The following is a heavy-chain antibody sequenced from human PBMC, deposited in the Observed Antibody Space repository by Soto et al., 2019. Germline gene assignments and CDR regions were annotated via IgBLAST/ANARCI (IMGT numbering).Heavy chain of an antibody. CDR1: GFTFSSYS. D-gene: IGHD6-19*01. CDR3: ARAADSSGLNWFDP. V-gene: IGHV3-48*01. Sequence: PGGSLRLSCAASGFTFSSYSMNWVRQAPGKGLEWVSYISSSSSTIYYADSVKGRFTISRDNAKNSLYLQMNSLRAEDTAVYYCARAADSSGLNWFDPWGQGTLVTVS. CDR2: ISSSSSTI. J-gene: IGHJ5*02.